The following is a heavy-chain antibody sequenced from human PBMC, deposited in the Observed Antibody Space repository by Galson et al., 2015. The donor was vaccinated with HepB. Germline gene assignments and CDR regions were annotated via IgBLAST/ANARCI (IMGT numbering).Heavy chain of an antibody. V-gene: IGHV6-1*01. CDR3: ARGRWAAAVIYYYGMDV. D-gene: IGHD6-13*01. J-gene: IGHJ6*02. CDR1: GDSVSSNSAA. CDR2: TYYRSKWYN. Sequence: CAISGDSVSSNSAAWNWIRQSPSRGLEWLGRTYYRSKWYNDYAVSVKSRITINPDTSKNQFSLQLNSVTPEDTAVYYCARGRWAAAVIYYYGMDVWGQGTTVTVSS.